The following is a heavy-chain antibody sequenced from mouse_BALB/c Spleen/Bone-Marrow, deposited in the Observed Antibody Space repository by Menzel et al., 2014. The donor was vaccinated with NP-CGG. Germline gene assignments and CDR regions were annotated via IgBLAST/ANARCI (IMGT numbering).Heavy chain of an antibody. Sequence: EVKVEESGGDLVKPGGSLKLSCAASGFTFSNYGMSWVRQIPDKRLEWVGTISSGGTYTFYPDSVKGRFTISRDNTNNTLTLQLTSLKSEDTAMYYCARRRNFDDFDYWGQGTTLTVSS. CDR2: ISSGGTYT. CDR1: GFTFSNYG. CDR3: ARRRNFDDFDY. J-gene: IGHJ2*01. V-gene: IGHV5-6*02.